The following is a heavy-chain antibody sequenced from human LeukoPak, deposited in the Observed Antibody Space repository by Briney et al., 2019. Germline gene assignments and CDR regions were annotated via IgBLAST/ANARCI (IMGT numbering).Heavy chain of an antibody. CDR2: MNPNSGNT. CDR3: ARGRALWFGLRNFDY. Sequence: GASVKLSFKASGYTFTSYDINWVRQATGQGLEWMGWMNPNSGNTGYAQKFQGRVTMTRNTSISTAYMELSSLRSEDTAVYYCARGRALWFGLRNFDYWGQGTLVTVSS. V-gene: IGHV1-8*01. CDR1: GYTFTSYD. J-gene: IGHJ4*02. D-gene: IGHD3-10*01.